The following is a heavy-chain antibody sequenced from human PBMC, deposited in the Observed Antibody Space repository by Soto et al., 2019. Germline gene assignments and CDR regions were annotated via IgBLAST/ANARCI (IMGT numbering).Heavy chain of an antibody. D-gene: IGHD1-1*01. J-gene: IGHJ6*02. CDR2: IKTKADGGAT. CDR1: GFTFSNAY. CDR3: TTAAGTQYYYYYNLDV. V-gene: IGHV3-15*07. Sequence: EVQLVESGGGLVKPGGSRRLSCAASGFTFSNAYMNRVRQAPGKGLEWVGRIKTKADGGATDSAAPMRDRFTISRDASNNTLYLQLNRLKPEDTAVYYCTTAAGTQYYYYYNLDVWGQGTTVAVSS.